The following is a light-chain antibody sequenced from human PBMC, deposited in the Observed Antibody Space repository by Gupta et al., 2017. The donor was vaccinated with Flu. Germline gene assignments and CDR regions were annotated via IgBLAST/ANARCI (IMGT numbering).Light chain of an antibody. V-gene: IGKV4-1*01. J-gene: IGKJ1*01. CDR1: QSVLYSSNNKNY. Sequence: AVSLGERATINCKASQSVLYSSNNKNYLAWYQQKPGQPPKLLIYWASTRESGVPDRFSGSGSGTDFTLTISSLQAEDVAVYYCQQYHSPPWTFGQGTXVEIK. CDR2: WAS. CDR3: QQYHSPPWT.